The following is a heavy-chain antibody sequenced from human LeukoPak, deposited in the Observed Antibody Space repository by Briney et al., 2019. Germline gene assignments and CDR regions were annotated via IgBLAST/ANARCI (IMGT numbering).Heavy chain of an antibody. CDR3: ARDAYYYDSSLSYYYYYYMDV. CDR1: GYTFTSYY. CDR2: INPNSGGT. Sequence: ASVKVSCKASGYTFTSYYMHWVRQAPGQGLEWMGWINPNSGGTNYAQKFQGRVTMTRDTSISTAYMELSRLRSDDTAVYYCARDAYYYDSSLSYYYYYYMDVWGKGTTVTISS. J-gene: IGHJ6*03. D-gene: IGHD3-22*01. V-gene: IGHV1-2*02.